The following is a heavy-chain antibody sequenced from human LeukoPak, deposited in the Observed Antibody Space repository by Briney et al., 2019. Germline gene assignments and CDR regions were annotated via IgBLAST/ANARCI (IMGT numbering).Heavy chain of an antibody. J-gene: IGHJ4*02. CDR2: ITGNGGSA. CDR3: ARDHVGSGYYYFDS. D-gene: IGHD3-22*01. CDR1: GFTFHDYG. V-gene: IGHV3-20*04. Sequence: RPGGSLSLSCAASGFTFHDYGMSGVRRVPGKGLEWVSGITGNGGSAGYGDSVKGRFTISRDNAKNSLYLQMNSLRDEDTALYYCARDHVGSGYYYFDSWGQGTLVTVSS.